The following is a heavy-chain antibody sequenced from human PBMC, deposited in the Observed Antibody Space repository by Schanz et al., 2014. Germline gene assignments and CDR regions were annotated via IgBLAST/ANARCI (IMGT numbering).Heavy chain of an antibody. V-gene: IGHV4-59*08. CDR3: ARQGDVYRLDY. CDR1: GASISFYD. Sequence: QVQLQESGPGLVKPSETLSLTCTVSGASISFYDWNWIRQSPGKGLEWIGYIYHSGSPFYNPPLQTRVPIPIDTPKTQFPLKMDSVTAADTAMYFCARQGDVYRLDYWGQGTLVTVTS. D-gene: IGHD1-26*01. J-gene: IGHJ4*02. CDR2: IYHSGSP.